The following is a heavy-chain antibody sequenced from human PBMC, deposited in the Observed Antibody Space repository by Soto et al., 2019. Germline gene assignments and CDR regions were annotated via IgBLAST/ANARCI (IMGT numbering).Heavy chain of an antibody. CDR3: ARDSSITPRPLDY. J-gene: IGHJ4*02. CDR1: GFTFRDYY. CDR2: ISSRGNYA. Sequence: QVKLVESGGGLVEPGGSLRLSCAASGFTFRDYYMNWIRQAPGKGLEWVSYISSRGNYAIYADSVKGRITISRDNAKNSLYLQMNSLRAEDTALYYCARDSSITPRPLDYWGQGTLVTGSS. V-gene: IGHV3-11*06. D-gene: IGHD6-6*01.